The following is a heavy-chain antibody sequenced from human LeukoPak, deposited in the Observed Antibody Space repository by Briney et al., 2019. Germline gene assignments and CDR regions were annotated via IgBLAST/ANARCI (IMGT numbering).Heavy chain of an antibody. Sequence: SGPALLKATQTLTLTFTFSRCSPSTSGMCVSWIRQPPGKALEWLARIDWDDDKYYSTSLKTRLTISKDTSKNQVVLTMTNMDPVDTATYYCARGDGRRASGWFDRWGQGTLVTVSS. CDR2: IDWDDDK. J-gene: IGHJ5*02. CDR3: ARGDGRRASGWFDR. CDR1: RCSPSTSGMC. D-gene: IGHD3-10*01. V-gene: IGHV2-70*11.